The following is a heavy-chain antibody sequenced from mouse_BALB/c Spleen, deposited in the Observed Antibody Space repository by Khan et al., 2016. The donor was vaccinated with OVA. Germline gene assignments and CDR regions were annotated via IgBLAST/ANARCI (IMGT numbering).Heavy chain of an antibody. CDR2: IWSDGTT. J-gene: IGHJ4*01. D-gene: IGHD2-1*01. Sequence: QVQLKESGPGLVAPSQSLSITCTISGFSLTNYGVHWVRQPPGKGLEWLVVIWSDGTTNYNSALKSRLSLSKDNSKSQVFLKMNSLQTDDTAMYYCARQHYYHYYIMDYWGQGTSVTVSS. V-gene: IGHV2-6-1*01. CDR1: GFSLTNYG. CDR3: ARQHYYHYYIMDY.